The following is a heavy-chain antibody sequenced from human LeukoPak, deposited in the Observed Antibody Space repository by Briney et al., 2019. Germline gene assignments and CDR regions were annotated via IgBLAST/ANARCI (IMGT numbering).Heavy chain of an antibody. J-gene: IGHJ2*01. CDR3: ARVEMATNNPNWYFDL. V-gene: IGHV1-69*01. CDR2: IIPIFGTA. CDR1: GGTFSSYA. D-gene: IGHD5-24*01. Sequence: SVKVSCKASGGTFSSYAISWVRQAPGQGLEWMGGIIPIFGTANYAQKFQGRVTITADESTSIAYMELSSLRSEDTAVYYCARVEMATNNPNWYFDLWGRGTLVTVSS.